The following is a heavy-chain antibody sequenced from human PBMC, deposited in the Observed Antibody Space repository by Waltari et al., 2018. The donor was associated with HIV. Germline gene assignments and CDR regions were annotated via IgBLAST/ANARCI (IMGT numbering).Heavy chain of an antibody. Sequence: QLLESGGGLVQPGGSLRLSCAASGFTFSSYAMSWVRQAPVKGLEWVSAISGSGGSTYYADSVKGRFTISRDNSKNTLYLQMNSLRAEDTAVYYCAKPHDGGITIFGVVKVYVDYWGQGTLVTVSS. J-gene: IGHJ4*02. CDR2: ISGSGGST. D-gene: IGHD3-3*01. CDR3: AKPHDGGITIFGVVKVYVDY. CDR1: GFTFSSYA. V-gene: IGHV3-23*01.